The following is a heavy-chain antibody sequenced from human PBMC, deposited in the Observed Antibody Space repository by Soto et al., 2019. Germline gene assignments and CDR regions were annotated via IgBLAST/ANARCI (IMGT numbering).Heavy chain of an antibody. Sequence: PSETLSLTCTVSGGSISSGGYYWSWIRQHPGKGLEWIGYIYYSGSTYYNPSLKSRVTISVDTSKNQFSLKLSSVTAADTAVYYCATWGGMGYYYAFGIWGQGTMVTVSS. J-gene: IGHJ3*02. CDR2: IYYSGST. CDR3: ATWGGMGYYYAFGI. D-gene: IGHD3-10*01. V-gene: IGHV4-31*03. CDR1: GGSISSGGYY.